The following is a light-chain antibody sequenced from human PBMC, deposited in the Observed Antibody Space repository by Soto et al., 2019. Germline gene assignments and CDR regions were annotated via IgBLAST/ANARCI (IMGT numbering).Light chain of an antibody. Sequence: QSVLTQPPSASGSPGQSVTISCTGTSSDVGKYDYVSWFQHHPGKAPKLIIYEGTERPSGVSNRFSASKSGNTASLTISGLQPEDEADYYCCSYAGPSTIFGGGTKLTVL. CDR3: CSYAGPSTI. CDR2: EGT. V-gene: IGLV2-23*01. J-gene: IGLJ2*01. CDR1: SSDVGKYDY.